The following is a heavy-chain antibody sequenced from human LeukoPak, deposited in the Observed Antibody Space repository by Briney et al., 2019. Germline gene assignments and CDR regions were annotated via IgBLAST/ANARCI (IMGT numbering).Heavy chain of an antibody. V-gene: IGHV4-39*07. CDR3: ARGSNYYDSGKGWFDS. CDR1: GGSISSSNYY. Sequence: SETLSLTCTVSGGSISSSNYYWGWIRQPPGKGLEWIGTIYYSGSTYYNPSLQSRVTMSVDTSKNQFSLKLSSVTAADTAVYYCARGSNYYDSGKGWFDSWGQGTLVTVSS. CDR2: IYYSGST. J-gene: IGHJ5*01. D-gene: IGHD3-10*01.